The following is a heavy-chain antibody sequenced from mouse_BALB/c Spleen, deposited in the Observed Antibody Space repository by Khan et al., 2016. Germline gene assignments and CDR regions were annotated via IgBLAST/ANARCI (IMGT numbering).Heavy chain of an antibody. V-gene: IGHV14-3*02. J-gene: IGHJ3*01. CDR1: GFNIKDTY. CDR2: IAPANGNT. D-gene: IGHD2-4*01. Sequence: VQLKESGAELVKPGASVKLSCTASGFNIKDTYMHWVKQRPEQGLEWIGRIAPANGNTKYDPKFQGKATITADTSSNTAYLQLSSMTSEDTAVYDGARSPYDYDVGFAYWGQGTLVTVSA. CDR3: ARSPYDYDVGFAY.